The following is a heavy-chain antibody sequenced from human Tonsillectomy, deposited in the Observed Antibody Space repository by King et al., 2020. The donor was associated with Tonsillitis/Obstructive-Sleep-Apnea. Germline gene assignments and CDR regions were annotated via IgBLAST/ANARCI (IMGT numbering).Heavy chain of an antibody. CDR3: ASSPPYYDYIWRPLNGAFDI. Sequence: VQLQESGPGLVKPSETLSLTCTVSGGSISSYYWSWIRQPPGKGLEWIGYIYYSGSTNYNTSLKCRVTISVDTSKNQFSLKLSSVTAADTAVYYCASSPPYYDYIWRPLNGAFDIWGQGTMVTVSS. CDR1: GGSISSYY. V-gene: IGHV4-59*01. D-gene: IGHD3-16*01. J-gene: IGHJ3*02. CDR2: IYYSGST.